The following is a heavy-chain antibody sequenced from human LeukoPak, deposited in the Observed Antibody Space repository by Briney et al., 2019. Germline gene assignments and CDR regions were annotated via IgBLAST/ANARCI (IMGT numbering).Heavy chain of an antibody. J-gene: IGHJ6*02. V-gene: IGHV6-1*01. Sequence: SQTLSLTCALSGDSFSSNSAAWDWLRQSPSRGLEWLGRTYYRSKWYNDYGVSVKSRITINPDTSKNQFSLQLNSVTPEDTAVYYCARLRIAVAGFYYGMDVWGQGTTVTVSS. D-gene: IGHD6-19*01. CDR1: GDSFSSNSAA. CDR2: TYYRSKWYN. CDR3: ARLRIAVAGFYYGMDV.